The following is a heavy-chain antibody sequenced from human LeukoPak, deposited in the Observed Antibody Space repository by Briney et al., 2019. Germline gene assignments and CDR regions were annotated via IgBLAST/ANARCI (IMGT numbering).Heavy chain of an antibody. V-gene: IGHV4-61*02. CDR2: IYTSGST. Sequence: SEALSLTCTVSGGSISSGSYYWSWIRQPAGKGLEWIGRIYTSGSTNHNPSLKSRVTISVDTSKNQFSLKLSSVTAADTALYYCARDSLLPSAMGYYYMDVWGKGTTVTVSS. CDR1: GGSISSGSYY. D-gene: IGHD2-2*01. CDR3: ARDSLLPSAMGYYYMDV. J-gene: IGHJ6*03.